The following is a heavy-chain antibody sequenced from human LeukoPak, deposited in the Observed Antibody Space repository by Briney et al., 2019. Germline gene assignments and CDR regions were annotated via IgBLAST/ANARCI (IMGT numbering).Heavy chain of an antibody. CDR1: GFNFDDYG. CDR2: INWSGANT. CDR3: ARARVYTSGWYGQTFDY. J-gene: IGHJ4*02. D-gene: IGHD6-13*01. V-gene: IGHV3-20*04. Sequence: SGGSLRLSCAASGFNFDDYGMSWVRQGPGKGLEWVSGINWSGANTDYADSVKGRFTISRDNAKNSLYLQMNNVRVEDTALYYCARARVYTSGWYGQTFDYWGQGTLVTVSS.